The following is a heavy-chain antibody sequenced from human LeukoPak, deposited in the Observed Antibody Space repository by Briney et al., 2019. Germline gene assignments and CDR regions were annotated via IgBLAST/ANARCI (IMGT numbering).Heavy chain of an antibody. V-gene: IGHV1-2*02. Sequence: ASVQVSCKASGYTFTGYYMHCVRQAPGQGLEWMGWINPNRGGTNYAQKFQGRVTMARDTSISTVYMELSGLRSDDTAVYYCARGYIVATTHYFHYWGQGTLVTVSS. D-gene: IGHD5-12*01. CDR1: GYTFTGYY. J-gene: IGHJ4*02. CDR3: ARGYIVATTHYFHY. CDR2: INPNRGGT.